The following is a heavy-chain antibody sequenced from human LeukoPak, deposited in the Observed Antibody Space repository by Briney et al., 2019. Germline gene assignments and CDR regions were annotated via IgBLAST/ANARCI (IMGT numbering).Heavy chain of an antibody. V-gene: IGHV1-18*01. CDR3: ARDFGGDSGVLDY. J-gene: IGHJ4*02. CDR2: ISGYNGNT. Sequence: GASVKVSCKASGYTLTGYGISWVRQAPGKGLEWMGWISGYNGNTNYAQKLQGRVTMTTDISTTTAYMELRSLRSDDTAVYYCARDFGGDSGVLDYWGQGTLVTVSS. D-gene: IGHD4-23*01. CDR1: GYTLTGYG.